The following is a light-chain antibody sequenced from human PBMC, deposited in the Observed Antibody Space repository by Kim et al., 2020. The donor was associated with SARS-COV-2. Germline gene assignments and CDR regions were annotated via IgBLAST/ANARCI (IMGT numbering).Light chain of an antibody. V-gene: IGKV1-39*01. CDR1: QSISSY. CDR3: QQSHSIPWT. CDR2: GAS. J-gene: IGKJ1*01. Sequence: DIQMTQSPSSLSASVGDRVTISCRASQSISSYLNWYQQKPGKAPNLLIYGASSLQSGAPSRFSGSGSGTDFTLTISSLQPEDFATYYCQQSHSIPWTFGQGTKVDIK.